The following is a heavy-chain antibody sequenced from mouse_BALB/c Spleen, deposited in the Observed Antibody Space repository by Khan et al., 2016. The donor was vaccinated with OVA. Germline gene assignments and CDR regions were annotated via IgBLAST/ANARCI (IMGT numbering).Heavy chain of an antibody. D-gene: IGHD1-1*01. Sequence: EVELVESGPELVKPGASVKISCKASGYSFTGYFMNWVMQSPGKSLEWIGRINPHIGATFYNQKFKGKATLTVDESSSTVLMELRSLASEDSAVDYCARKNGSDFDYWGQGTTLTVSS. J-gene: IGHJ2*01. CDR1: GYSFTGYF. V-gene: IGHV1-20*02. CDR2: INPHIGAT. CDR3: ARKNGSDFDY.